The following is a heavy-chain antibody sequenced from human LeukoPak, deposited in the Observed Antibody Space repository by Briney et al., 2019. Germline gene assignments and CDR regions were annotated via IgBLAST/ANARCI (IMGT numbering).Heavy chain of an antibody. CDR2: IYGGGNT. Sequence: PGGSLRLSCAASGFTFSSYWMNWVRQAPGKGLECVSVIYGGGNTYYADSVGGRFTISRDNSKNTLYLQMNSLRVEDTAMYYCARGRWSSSGYQDYWGRGTLVTVSS. V-gene: IGHV3-53*01. CDR1: GFTFSSYW. CDR3: ARGRWSSSGYQDY. J-gene: IGHJ4*02. D-gene: IGHD3-22*01.